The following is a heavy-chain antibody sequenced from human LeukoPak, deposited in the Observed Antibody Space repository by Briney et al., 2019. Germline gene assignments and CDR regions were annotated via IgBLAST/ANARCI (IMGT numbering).Heavy chain of an antibody. Sequence: GGPLRLSCAASGLTFSSYSMNWARQAPGKGLEWVSYISSSSSTIYYADSVKGRFTISRDNAKNSLYLQMNSLRAEDTAVYYCARVRYSSSRGGIDYWGQGTLVTVSS. CDR1: GLTFSSYS. CDR3: ARVRYSSSRGGIDY. J-gene: IGHJ4*02. V-gene: IGHV3-48*01. D-gene: IGHD6-6*01. CDR2: ISSSSSTI.